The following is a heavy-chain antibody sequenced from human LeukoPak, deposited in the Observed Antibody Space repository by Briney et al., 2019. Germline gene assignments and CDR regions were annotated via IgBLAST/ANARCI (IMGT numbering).Heavy chain of an antibody. D-gene: IGHD3-10*01. J-gene: IGHJ6*02. Sequence: GGSLRLSCAASGFTFSSYAMHWVHQAPCKGLEWVAVISYDGSNKYYADSVKGRFTISRDNSKNTLYLQMNSLRAEDTAVYYCAKGIGYYGSGYGMDVWGQGTTVTVSS. CDR3: AKGIGYYGSGYGMDV. CDR1: GFTFSSYA. V-gene: IGHV3-30-3*01. CDR2: ISYDGSNK.